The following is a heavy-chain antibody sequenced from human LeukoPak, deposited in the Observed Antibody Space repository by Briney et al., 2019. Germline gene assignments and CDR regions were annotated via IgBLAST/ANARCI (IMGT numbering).Heavy chain of an antibody. CDR2: IISGSGGST. D-gene: IGHD5-12*01. J-gene: IGHJ4*02. CDR3: AKRTSGNSGYDF. CDR1: GFTFSSYG. Sequence: PGGSLRLSCAASGFTFSSYGMSWVRHGPGKGLEWASGIISGSGGSTYYADSVKGRFTISRDNSKNTVFLQMNGLRAEDTAVYYCAKRTSGNSGYDFWGQGTLVTVSS. V-gene: IGHV3-23*01.